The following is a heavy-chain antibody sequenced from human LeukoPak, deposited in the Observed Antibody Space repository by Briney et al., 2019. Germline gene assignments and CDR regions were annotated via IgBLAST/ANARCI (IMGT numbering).Heavy chain of an antibody. J-gene: IGHJ6*03. Sequence: SVKVSCKASGFTFTSSAMQWVRQARGQRLEWIGWIVVGSGNTNYAQKFQERVTITRDMSTSTAYMELRSLRSDDTAVYYCARDIVVVPAAPYYYYYYMDVWGKGTTVTVSS. D-gene: IGHD2-2*01. CDR3: ARDIVVVPAAPYYYYYYMDV. V-gene: IGHV1-58*02. CDR2: IVVGSGNT. CDR1: GFTFTSSA.